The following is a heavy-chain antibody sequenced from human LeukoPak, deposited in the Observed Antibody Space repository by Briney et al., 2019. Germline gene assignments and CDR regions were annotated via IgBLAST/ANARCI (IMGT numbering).Heavy chain of an antibody. Sequence: GGSLRLSCAASGFTFSSYAMHWVRQAPGKGLEWVAVISYDGSNKYYADSVKGRFTISRDNSKNTLYLQMNSLRAEDTAVYYCARGEGIAVADFDYWGQGTLVTVSS. CDR2: ISYDGSNK. V-gene: IGHV3-30-3*01. CDR1: GFTFSSYA. D-gene: IGHD6-19*01. J-gene: IGHJ4*02. CDR3: ARGEGIAVADFDY.